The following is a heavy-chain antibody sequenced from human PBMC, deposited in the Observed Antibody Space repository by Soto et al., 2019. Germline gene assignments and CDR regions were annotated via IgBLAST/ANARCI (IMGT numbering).Heavy chain of an antibody. D-gene: IGHD3-10*01. CDR1: GFTFSTYG. J-gene: IGHJ4*02. V-gene: IGHV3-33*01. CDR2: IWYDGSNQ. CDR3: ARDLGAFNYGSAYFDY. Sequence: PGGSLRLSCAPSGFTFSTYGMHWVRQAPGKGLEWVAVIWYDGSNQYYADSVKGRFTISRDNSKNMLYLQMNSLRVEDTAVYYCARDLGAFNYGSAYFDYWGQGAPVTVSS.